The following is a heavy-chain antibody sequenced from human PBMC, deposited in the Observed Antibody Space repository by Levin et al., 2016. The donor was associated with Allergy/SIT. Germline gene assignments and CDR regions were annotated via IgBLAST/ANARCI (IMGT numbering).Heavy chain of an antibody. CDR1: GDSISSSSYY. Sequence: SETLSLTCTISGDSISSSSYYWGWIRQPPGKGLEWIGSIHYSGHIGYNPSLKSRVTISVDTSKNQFSLRMSSVTAADTAVYYCARRVSLGSTSSSSWEHWLDPWGQGTLVTVSS. V-gene: IGHV4-39*01. CDR3: ARRVSLGSTSSSSWEHWLDP. CDR2: IHYSGHI. D-gene: IGHD6-13*01. J-gene: IGHJ5*02.